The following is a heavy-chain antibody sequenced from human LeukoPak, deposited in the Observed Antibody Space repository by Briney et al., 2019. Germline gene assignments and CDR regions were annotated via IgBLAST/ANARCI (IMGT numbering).Heavy chain of an antibody. J-gene: IGHJ6*02. V-gene: IGHV3-30*18. CDR3: AKELRYYYGMDV. CDR1: GFTFSNYG. Sequence: GGSLRLSCVASGFTFSNYGMHWVRQAPGKGLEWVAVISYDGSNKYYADSVKGRFTISRDNSKNTLYLQMNSLRAEDTAVYYCAKELRYYYGMDVWGQGTTVTVSS. CDR2: ISYDGSNK.